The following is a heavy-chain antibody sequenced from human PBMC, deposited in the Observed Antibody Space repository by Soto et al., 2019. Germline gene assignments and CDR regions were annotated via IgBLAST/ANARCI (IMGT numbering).Heavy chain of an antibody. J-gene: IGHJ5*02. D-gene: IGHD2-2*01. Sequence: QVPLVQSGAEVKKPGASVKVSCKASGYTFTSYGISWVRQAPGQGLEWMGWISAYNGNTNYAQKLQGRVTMTTDTSTSTAYMELRSLRSDDTAVYYCARDVSYCSSTSCYGWFDPWGQGTLVTVSS. V-gene: IGHV1-18*01. CDR2: ISAYNGNT. CDR1: GYTFTSYG. CDR3: ARDVSYCSSTSCYGWFDP.